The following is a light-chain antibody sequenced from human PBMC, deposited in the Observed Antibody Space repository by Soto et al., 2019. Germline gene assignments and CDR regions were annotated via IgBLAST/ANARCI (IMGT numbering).Light chain of an antibody. J-gene: IGLJ3*02. V-gene: IGLV1-44*01. CDR2: SND. Sequence: QSVLTQPPSASGTPGQRVTISCSGGSSNIGSNTVNWYQHLPGTAPKLLIYSNDQRPSGVPDRFSGSKSGTSASLAISGLQSEAEADYYCAAWDDSLNGWVFGGGTQLTVL. CDR1: SSNIGSNT. CDR3: AAWDDSLNGWV.